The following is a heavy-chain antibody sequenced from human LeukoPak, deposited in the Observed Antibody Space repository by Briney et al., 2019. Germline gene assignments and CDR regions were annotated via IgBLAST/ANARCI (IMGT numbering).Heavy chain of an antibody. D-gene: IGHD6-6*01. Sequence: GGSLRLSCAASGFSFSSYEMNWVRQAPGKGLEWVSYISSSGSIMYSADSVKGRFTISRDNAKNSLYLQMNSLRAEDTAIYYCSGQYSSLSVVDYWGQGTLVTVSS. V-gene: IGHV3-48*03. CDR2: ISSSGSIM. J-gene: IGHJ4*02. CDR1: GFSFSSYE. CDR3: SGQYSSLSVVDY.